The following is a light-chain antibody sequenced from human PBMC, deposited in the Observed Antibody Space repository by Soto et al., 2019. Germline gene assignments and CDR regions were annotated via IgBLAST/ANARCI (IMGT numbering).Light chain of an antibody. J-gene: IGKJ1*01. CDR2: GAS. Sequence: EIVLTQSPGTLSLSPGERATLSCRASQSVRSNYLAWYQQRPGQAPRLLIYGASSRATGIPDNFSGSGSGTDFTLTIRRLEPEDFAVYYCQEYGGSSWTFGQGTKVEIK. CDR1: QSVRSNY. CDR3: QEYGGSSWT. V-gene: IGKV3-20*01.